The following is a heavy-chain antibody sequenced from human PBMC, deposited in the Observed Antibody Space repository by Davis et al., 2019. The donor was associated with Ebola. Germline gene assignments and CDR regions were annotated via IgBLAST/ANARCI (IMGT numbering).Heavy chain of an antibody. CDR2: INHSGST. Sequence: SETLSLTCAVYGGSFSGYYWSWIRQPPGKGLKWIGEINHSGSTNYNPSLKSRVTISVDTSKNQFSLKLSSVTAADTAVYYCARGVYDILTSLRGWFDPWGQGTLVTVSS. J-gene: IGHJ5*02. V-gene: IGHV4-34*01. CDR3: ARGVYDILTSLRGWFDP. CDR1: GGSFSGYY. D-gene: IGHD3-9*01.